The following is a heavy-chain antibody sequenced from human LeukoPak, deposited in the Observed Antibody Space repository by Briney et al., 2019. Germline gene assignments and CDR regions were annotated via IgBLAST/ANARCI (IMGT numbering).Heavy chain of an antibody. Sequence: GGSLRLSCAASRFTFSSYGMHWVRQAPGKGLEWVAVIWYDGSNEYYGDSVKGRFTISRDNSKNTLYLQMNSLRAEDTAVYYCANEIRPNDYWGQGTQVTVSS. CDR1: RFTFSSYG. V-gene: IGHV3-33*06. J-gene: IGHJ4*02. D-gene: IGHD4-17*01. CDR2: IWYDGSNE. CDR3: ANEIRPNDY.